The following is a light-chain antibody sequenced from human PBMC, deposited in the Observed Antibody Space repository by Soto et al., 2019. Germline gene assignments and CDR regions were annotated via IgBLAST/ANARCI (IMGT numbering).Light chain of an antibody. V-gene: IGKV1-39*01. J-gene: IGKJ1*01. Sequence: DIQMTQSPSSLSASVGDRFTITCRASQSISSYLNWYQQKPGKAPKLLIHAASSLQSGVPSRFSGSGSGIDFTLTISSLQPEDFATYYCQQSYSTPWTFGQGTKVDIK. CDR1: QSISSY. CDR2: AAS. CDR3: QQSYSTPWT.